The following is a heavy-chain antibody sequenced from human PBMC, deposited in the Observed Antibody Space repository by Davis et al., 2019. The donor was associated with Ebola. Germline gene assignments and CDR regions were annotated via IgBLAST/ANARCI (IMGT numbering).Heavy chain of an antibody. CDR3: ASNPTTVVTPRFDY. Sequence: MPSETLSLTCAVYGGSFSGYYWSWIRQPPGKGLEWIGEINHSGSTNYNPSLKSRVTISVDTSKNQFSLKLSSVTAADTAVYYCASNPTTVVTPRFDYWGQGTLVTVSS. CDR1: GGSFSGYY. J-gene: IGHJ4*02. CDR2: INHSGST. V-gene: IGHV4-34*01. D-gene: IGHD4-23*01.